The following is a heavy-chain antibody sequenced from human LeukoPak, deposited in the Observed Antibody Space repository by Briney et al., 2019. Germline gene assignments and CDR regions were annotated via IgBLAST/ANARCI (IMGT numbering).Heavy chain of an antibody. D-gene: IGHD3-10*01. CDR1: GFTFSNYW. V-gene: IGHV3-74*01. Sequence: PGGSLRLSCAASGFTFSNYWMHWVRQAPGKGLVWVSRINSDERSITYADSVKGRFTISRDNAKNSVYLQMNSLRAEDTAVYYCARRHHFGFLDSWGQGTLVTVSS. CDR3: ARRHHFGFLDS. J-gene: IGHJ4*02. CDR2: INSDERSI.